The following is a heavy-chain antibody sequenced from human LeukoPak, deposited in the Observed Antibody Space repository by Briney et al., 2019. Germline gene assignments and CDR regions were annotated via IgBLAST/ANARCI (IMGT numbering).Heavy chain of an antibody. D-gene: IGHD3-22*01. CDR2: IKSKTDGGTT. CDR1: GFTFSNAW. CDR3: TTDPGYYYDSSGYLRDFDY. V-gene: IGHV3-15*07. J-gene: IGHJ4*02. Sequence: GGSLRLSCAASGFTFSNAWMNWVRQAPGKGLEWVGRIKSKTDGGTTDYAAPVKGRFTISRDDSKNTLYLQMNSLKTVDTAVYYCTTDPGYYYDSSGYLRDFDYWGQGTLVTVSS.